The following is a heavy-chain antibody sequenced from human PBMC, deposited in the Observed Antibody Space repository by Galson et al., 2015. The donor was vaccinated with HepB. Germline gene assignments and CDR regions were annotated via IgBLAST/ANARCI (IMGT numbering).Heavy chain of an antibody. V-gene: IGHV1-46*01. CDR1: GYTFTSYY. D-gene: IGHD3-22*01. CDR3: ARGGWDSSGYYYVARVRSDDAFDI. CDR2: INPSGGST. Sequence: SVKVSCKASGYTFTSYYMHWVRQAPGQGLEWMGIINPSGGSTSYAQKFQGRVTMTRDTPTSTVYMELSSLRSEDTAVYYCARGGWDSSGYYYVARVRSDDAFDIWGQGTMVTVSS. J-gene: IGHJ3*02.